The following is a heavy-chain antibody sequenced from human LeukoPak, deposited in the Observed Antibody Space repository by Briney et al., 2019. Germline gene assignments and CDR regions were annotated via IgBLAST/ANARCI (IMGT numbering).Heavy chain of an antibody. J-gene: IGHJ4*02. D-gene: IGHD6-13*01. Sequence: ASVKVSCKASGYTFTSYGISWVRQAPGHGLEWMGWISAYNGNTNYAQKLQGRVTMTTDTSASTAYMELRSLRSDDTAVYYCATLAGSSWYFYFDYWGQGTLVTASS. CDR3: ATLAGSSWYFYFDY. CDR2: ISAYNGNT. CDR1: GYTFTSYG. V-gene: IGHV1-18*01.